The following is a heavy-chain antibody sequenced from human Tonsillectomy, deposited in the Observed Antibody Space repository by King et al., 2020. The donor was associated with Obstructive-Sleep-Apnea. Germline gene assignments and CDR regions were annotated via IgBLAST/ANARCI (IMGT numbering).Heavy chain of an antibody. Sequence: QLVQSGAEVKKPGSSVKVSCKASGGTFSSYAISWVRQAPGQGLEWMGRIIPILGIANYAQKFQGRVTITADKSTSTAYMELSSLRSEDTAVYYCASPLNGYIVADTDYYYYGMDVWGQGTTVTVSS. CDR1: GGTFSSYA. J-gene: IGHJ6*02. V-gene: IGHV1-69*04. D-gene: IGHD5-12*01. CDR3: ASPLNGYIVADTDYYYYGMDV. CDR2: IIPILGIA.